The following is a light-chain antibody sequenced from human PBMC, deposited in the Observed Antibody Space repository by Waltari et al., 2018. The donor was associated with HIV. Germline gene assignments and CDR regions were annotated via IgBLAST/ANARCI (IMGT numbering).Light chain of an antibody. V-gene: IGLV3-21*04. CDR3: QVWDSSSDHVV. J-gene: IGLJ2*01. CDR2: YDS. CDR1: NIGSKS. Sequence: SYVLTQPPSVSVAPGKTARITCGGNNIGSKSVHWYLQKPGQAPVLVIYYDSDRPSGIPERFSGSNSGNTATLTISRVEAGDEADYYCQVWDSSSDHVVFGGGTKLTVL.